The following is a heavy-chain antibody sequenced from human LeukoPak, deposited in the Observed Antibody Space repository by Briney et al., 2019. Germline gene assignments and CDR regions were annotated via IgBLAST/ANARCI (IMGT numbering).Heavy chain of an antibody. CDR3: ARDLAGVVVPI. V-gene: IGHV3-53*01. CDR2: IYSGGGT. D-gene: IGHD2-2*01. Sequence: GGSLRLSCAASGFNVSTNYMSWVRQAPGKGLERVSVIYSGGGTYYADSVKGRFTISRDNFKNTVYLQMNSLRAEDTALYYCARDLAGVVVPIWGQGTMVTVSS. J-gene: IGHJ3*02. CDR1: GFNVSTNY.